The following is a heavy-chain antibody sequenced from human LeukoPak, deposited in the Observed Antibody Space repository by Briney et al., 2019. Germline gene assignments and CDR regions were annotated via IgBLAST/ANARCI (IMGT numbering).Heavy chain of an antibody. CDR1: GGSFSGYY. Sequence: SETLSLTCAVYGGSFSGYYWSWIRQPPGKVLEWIGETNHSGSTNYNPSLKSRVTISVDTSKNQFSLKLSSVTAADTAVYYCARGTGRYCSSTSCYTRRVYFQHWGQGALVTVSS. V-gene: IGHV4-34*01. CDR2: TNHSGST. J-gene: IGHJ1*01. CDR3: ARGTGRYCSSTSCYTRRVYFQH. D-gene: IGHD2-2*02.